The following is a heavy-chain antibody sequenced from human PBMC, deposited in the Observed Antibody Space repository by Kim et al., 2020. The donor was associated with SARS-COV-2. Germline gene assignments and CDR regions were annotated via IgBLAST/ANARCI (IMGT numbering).Heavy chain of an antibody. CDR2: INHSGST. D-gene: IGHD2-15*01. Sequence: SETLSLTCAVYGGSFSGYYWSWIRQPPGKGLEWIGEINHSGSTNYNPSLKSRVTISVDTSKNQFSLKLSSVTAADTAVYYCARSRAATPSDYYGMDVWGQGTTVTVSS. CDR3: ARSRAATPSDYYGMDV. V-gene: IGHV4-34*01. J-gene: IGHJ6*02. CDR1: GGSFSGYY.